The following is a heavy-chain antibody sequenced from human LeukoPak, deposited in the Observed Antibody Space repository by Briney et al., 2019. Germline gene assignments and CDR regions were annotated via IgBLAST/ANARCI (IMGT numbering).Heavy chain of an antibody. CDR1: GGTFSSYA. CDR3: AREGIGLDAFDI. CDR2: IIPIFGTA. Sequence: GASVKVSCKASGGTFSSYAISWVRQAPGQGLEWMGGIIPIFGTANYAQKFQGRVTITADESTSTAYMELSSLRSEDTAVYYCAREGIGLDAFDIWGQGTMVTVSS. D-gene: IGHD6-13*01. J-gene: IGHJ3*02. V-gene: IGHV1-69*13.